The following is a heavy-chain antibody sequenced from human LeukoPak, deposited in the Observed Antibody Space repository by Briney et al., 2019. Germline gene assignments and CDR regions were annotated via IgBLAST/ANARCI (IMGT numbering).Heavy chain of an antibody. V-gene: IGHV3-30-3*01. CDR2: ISYDGSYK. D-gene: IGHD3-10*01. CDR3: AREHLAPRGFDY. Sequence: GGSLRLSCAASGLTFRTYPMNWVRQAPGKGLEWVAFISYDGSYKYYADSVKGRFTISRDNSKNTLYLQMNSLRAEDTAVYYCAREHLAPRGFDYWGQGTLVTVSS. J-gene: IGHJ4*02. CDR1: GLTFRTYP.